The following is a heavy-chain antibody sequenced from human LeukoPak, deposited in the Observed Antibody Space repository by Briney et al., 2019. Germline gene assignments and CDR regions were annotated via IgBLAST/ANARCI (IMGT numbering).Heavy chain of an antibody. D-gene: IGHD4-17*01. J-gene: IGHJ5*02. Sequence: SETLSLTCAVYGGSFSGYYWSWIRQPPGKGLEWIGSIYHSGSTYYNPSLKSRVTISVDTSKNQFSLKLSSVTAADTAVYYCARVYGIPNWFDPWGQGTLVTVSS. V-gene: IGHV4-34*01. CDR2: IYHSGST. CDR3: ARVYGIPNWFDP. CDR1: GGSFSGYY.